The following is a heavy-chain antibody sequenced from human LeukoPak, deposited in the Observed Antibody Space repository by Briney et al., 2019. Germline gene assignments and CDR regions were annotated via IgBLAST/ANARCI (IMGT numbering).Heavy chain of an antibody. V-gene: IGHV3-72*01. D-gene: IGHD3-22*01. CDR2: TRNKANSYTT. Sequence: GGSLRLSCAASGFTFSDHYMDWVRQAPGKGLGWVGRTRNKANSYTTEYAASVKGRFTISRDDSKNSLYLQMNSLKTEDTAVYYCARVLGYYDSSGYYYVGYFDYWGQGTLVTVSS. J-gene: IGHJ4*02. CDR3: ARVLGYYDSSGYYYVGYFDY. CDR1: GFTFSDHY.